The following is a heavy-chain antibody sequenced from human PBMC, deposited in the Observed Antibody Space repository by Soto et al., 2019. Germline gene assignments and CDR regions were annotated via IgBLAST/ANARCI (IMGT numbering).Heavy chain of an antibody. V-gene: IGHV1-18*01. CDR3: ARGLGYDAEDY. D-gene: IGHD2-2*01. J-gene: IGHJ4*02. Sequence: VKVSCKTSGYTFITYGISWVRQAPGQGLDWMGWIRAYNGETNYAQNFQGRVTMTTDTSTSTAYMELRSLRSDDTAMYYCARGLGYDAEDYWGQGTLVTVSS. CDR2: IRAYNGET. CDR1: GYTFITYG.